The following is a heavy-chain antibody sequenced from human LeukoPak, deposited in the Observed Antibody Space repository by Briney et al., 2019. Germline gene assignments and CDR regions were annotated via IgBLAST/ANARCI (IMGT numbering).Heavy chain of an antibody. CDR1: GFAFNNAW. J-gene: IGHJ6*02. Sequence: GGSLRLPCAASGFAFNNAWMSWVRQAPGKGLEWVAVISYDGSNKYYADSVKGRFTISRDNSKNTLYLQMNSLRAEDTAVYYCARALSYYDFWSGYYWHYYYGMDVWGQGTTVTVSS. CDR2: ISYDGSNK. CDR3: ARALSYYDFWSGYYWHYYYGMDV. V-gene: IGHV3-30-3*01. D-gene: IGHD3-3*01.